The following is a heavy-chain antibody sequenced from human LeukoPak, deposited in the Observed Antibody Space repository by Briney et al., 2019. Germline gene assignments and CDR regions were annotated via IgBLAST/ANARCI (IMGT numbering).Heavy chain of an antibody. J-gene: IGHJ4*02. CDR2: ISAYNGDT. Sequence: GASVKVSCKPSVYTFTTYGISGVRQAPGQELEWMGWISAYNGDTKCAQKVQGRVTMTTDTSTSTAYMELRGLRSDDTGVYYCAREYCTSTSCYGVDYWGQGTLVTVSS. CDR3: AREYCTSTSCYGVDY. V-gene: IGHV1-18*01. CDR1: VYTFTTYG. D-gene: IGHD2-2*01.